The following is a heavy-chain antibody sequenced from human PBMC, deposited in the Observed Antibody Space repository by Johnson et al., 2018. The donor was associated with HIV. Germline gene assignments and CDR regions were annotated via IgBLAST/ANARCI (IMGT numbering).Heavy chain of an antibody. CDR3: TTEITMIVVVITTYAFDI. J-gene: IGHJ3*02. V-gene: IGHV3-15*01. CDR1: GFTFSNTW. D-gene: IGHD3-22*01. CDR2: IKSKTDGGTT. Sequence: VQLVESGGGLVKPGGSLRLSCAASGFTFSNTWMSWVRQAPGKGLEWVGSIKSKTDGGTTDYAAPVKGRFHMSRDASKNTLYLQMNRLKTEDTAVYYCTTEITMIVVVITTYAFDIWGQGTMVTVSS.